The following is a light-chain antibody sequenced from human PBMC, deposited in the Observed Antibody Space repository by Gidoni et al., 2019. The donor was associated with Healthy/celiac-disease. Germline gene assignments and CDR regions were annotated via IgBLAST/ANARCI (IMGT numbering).Light chain of an antibody. J-gene: IGKJ1*01. V-gene: IGKV1-39*01. CDR1: QIISSY. CDR2: AAS. CDR3: QQSYSTPPWT. Sequence: IQMTQSPSSLSASVGDRVTITCRASQIISSYLNWYQQKPGKAPKLLIYAASSLQSGVPSRFSGSGSGTDFTLTISSLRPEDFATYYCQQSYSTPPWTFGQGTKVEIK.